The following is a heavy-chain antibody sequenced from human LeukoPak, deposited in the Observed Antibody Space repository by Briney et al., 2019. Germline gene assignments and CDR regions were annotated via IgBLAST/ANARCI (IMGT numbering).Heavy chain of an antibody. CDR3: ARDYPQGSYSSSWYGEFDY. CDR1: GFTFDDYA. D-gene: IGHD6-13*01. Sequence: PGGSLRLSCAASGFTFDDYAMHWVRQAPGKGLEWVSGISWNSGSIGYADSVKGRFTISRDNAKNSLYLQMNSLRAEDTAVYYCARDYPQGSYSSSWYGEFDYWGQGTLVTVSS. CDR2: ISWNSGSI. V-gene: IGHV3-9*01. J-gene: IGHJ4*02.